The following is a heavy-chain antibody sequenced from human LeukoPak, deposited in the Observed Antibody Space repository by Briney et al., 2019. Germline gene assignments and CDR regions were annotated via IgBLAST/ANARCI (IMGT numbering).Heavy chain of an antibody. CDR3: AKDTGGNGAYFYAMDV. CDR1: GFAFHNYA. CDR2: INWNSDTK. J-gene: IGHJ6*02. D-gene: IGHD4-23*01. Sequence: GGSLRLSCVGSGFAFHNYAMHWVRRPPGKGLEWVSAINWNSDTKAYADSVKGRFTISRDRARNSLSLQMDSLRPEDTALYYCAKDTGGNGAYFYAMDVWGQGTSVTVSS. V-gene: IGHV3-9*01.